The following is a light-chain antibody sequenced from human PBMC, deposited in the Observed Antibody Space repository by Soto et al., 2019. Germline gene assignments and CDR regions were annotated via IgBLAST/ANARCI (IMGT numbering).Light chain of an antibody. CDR2: FGS. Sequence: ILMTQIQVSLPVTPGEPASISCKSSQSLLHSHGYNYMDWYLQKPGQSPQLLIYFGSYRASGVPDRFSGSGSGTNFTLRISRVETDDFGIYYCMQALQVPITFGQVARLAIK. V-gene: IGKV2-28*01. CDR3: MQALQVPIT. J-gene: IGKJ5*01. CDR1: QSLLHSHGYNY.